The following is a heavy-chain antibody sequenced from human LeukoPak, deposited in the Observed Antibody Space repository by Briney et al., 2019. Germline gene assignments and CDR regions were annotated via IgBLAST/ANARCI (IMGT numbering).Heavy chain of an antibody. D-gene: IGHD2-2*01. J-gene: IGHJ3*02. CDR2: IYHSGTT. Sequence: PLETLSLTFIVSGGSISPYYWSWIRQPPGNGLEWIGYIYHSGTTNYNPSLKSRVTISLDTSKNQFSLKLTSVTAEDTAVYYCARAYCSRTSCYLAAFDIWGQGTMVTVSS. CDR1: GGSISPYY. V-gene: IGHV4-59*01. CDR3: ARAYCSRTSCYLAAFDI.